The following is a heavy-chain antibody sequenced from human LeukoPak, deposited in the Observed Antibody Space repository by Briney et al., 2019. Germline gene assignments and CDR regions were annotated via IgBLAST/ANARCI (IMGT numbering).Heavy chain of an antibody. CDR1: GFTFSSYW. CDR2: IKQDGSEK. Sequence: GGSLRLSCAASGFTFSSYWMSWVRQAPGKGLEWVANIKQDGSEKYYVDSVKGRFTISRGNAKNSLYLQMNSLRAEDTAVYYCAKYIAARLSDAFDIWGQGTMVTVSS. CDR3: AKYIAARLSDAFDI. D-gene: IGHD6-6*01. J-gene: IGHJ3*02. V-gene: IGHV3-7*01.